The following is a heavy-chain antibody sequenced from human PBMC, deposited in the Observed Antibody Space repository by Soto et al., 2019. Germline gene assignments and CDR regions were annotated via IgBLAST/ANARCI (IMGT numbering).Heavy chain of an antibody. CDR3: ARDSELLSMSGTLMAY. J-gene: IGHJ4*02. CDR2: INAGNGNT. D-gene: IGHD1-7*01. Sequence: ASVKVSCKASGYTFTIYAMHWVRQAPGQRLEWMGWINAGNGNTKYSQKFQGRVTITRDTSASTAYMELSSLRSEDTAVYYCARDSELLSMSGTLMAYWGQGTLVTVSS. V-gene: IGHV1-3*01. CDR1: GYTFTIYA.